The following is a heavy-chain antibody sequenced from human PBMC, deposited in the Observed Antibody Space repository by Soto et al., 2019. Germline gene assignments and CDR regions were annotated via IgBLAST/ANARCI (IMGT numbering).Heavy chain of an antibody. D-gene: IGHD3-3*01. V-gene: IGHV1-18*01. CDR2: ISAYNGNT. J-gene: IGHJ5*02. CDR1: GYTFTSYG. Sequence: ASVKVSCKASGYTFTSYGISWVRQAPGQGLEWMGWISAYNGNTNYAQKLQGRVTMTTDTSTSTAYMELRSLRSDDTAVYYCARDPPEPLYYDFWSGYYTGGLGFDPWGQGTLVTV. CDR3: ARDPPEPLYYDFWSGYYTGGLGFDP.